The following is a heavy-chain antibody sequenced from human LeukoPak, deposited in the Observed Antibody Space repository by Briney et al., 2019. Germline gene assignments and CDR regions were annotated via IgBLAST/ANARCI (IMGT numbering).Heavy chain of an antibody. D-gene: IGHD7-27*01. J-gene: IGHJ4*02. CDR1: GYSISSGYY. CDR3: ARASRTGLGIGSFDY. Sequence: SETLSLTCTVSGYSISSGYYRGWIRQPPGKGLEWIGSIYHSGSTYYNPSLKSRVTISVDTSKNQFSLKLSSVTAADTAVYYCARASRTGLGIGSFDYWGQGTLVTVSS. CDR2: IYHSGST. V-gene: IGHV4-38-2*02.